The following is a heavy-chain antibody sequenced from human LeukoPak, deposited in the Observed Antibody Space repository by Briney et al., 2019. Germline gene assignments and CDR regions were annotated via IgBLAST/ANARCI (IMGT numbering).Heavy chain of an antibody. V-gene: IGHV3-7*05. J-gene: IGHJ4*02. Sequence: GGSLRLSCAASGFTFRSYWMSWVRQAPGKGLEWVANIREDGSETYYADSVRGRFTISRDNSRRSLYLQINNLRTEDSALYHCAKTRRSGTEYGNFDHWGQGTLVTVSS. CDR2: IREDGSET. D-gene: IGHD1-26*01. CDR1: GFTFRSYW. CDR3: AKTRRSGTEYGNFDH.